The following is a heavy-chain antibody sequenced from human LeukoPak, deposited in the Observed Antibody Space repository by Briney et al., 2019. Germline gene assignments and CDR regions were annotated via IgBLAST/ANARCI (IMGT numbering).Heavy chain of an antibody. V-gene: IGHV4-4*02. Sequence: SETLSLTCAVSGGSISSSNWWSWVRQPPGKGLEWIGEIYHSGSTNYNPSLKSRVTISVDESKNQFSLKLSSVTAADTAVYYCARGPIVVVPAAMYYYYYYMDVWGKGTTVTVSS. CDR1: GGSISSSNW. CDR2: IYHSGST. J-gene: IGHJ6*03. D-gene: IGHD2-2*01. CDR3: ARGPIVVVPAAMYYYYYYMDV.